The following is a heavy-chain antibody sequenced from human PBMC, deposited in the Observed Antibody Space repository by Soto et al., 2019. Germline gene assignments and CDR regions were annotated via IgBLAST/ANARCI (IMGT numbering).Heavy chain of an antibody. CDR1: GFTFSSYG. V-gene: IGHV3-30*18. J-gene: IGHJ4*02. CDR2: ISYDGSNK. D-gene: IGHD3-22*01. Sequence: GGSLRLSCAASGFTFSSYGMHWVRQAPGKGLEWVAVISYDGSNKYYADSVKGRFTISRDNSKNTLYLQMNSLRAEDTAVYYCAKDLRRYYDTFDYWGQGTLVTVSS. CDR3: AKDLRRYYDTFDY.